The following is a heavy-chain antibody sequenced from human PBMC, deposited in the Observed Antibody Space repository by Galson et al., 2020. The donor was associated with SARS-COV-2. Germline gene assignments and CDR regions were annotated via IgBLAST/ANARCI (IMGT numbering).Heavy chain of an antibody. V-gene: IGHV4-61*02. J-gene: IGHJ3*02. D-gene: IGHD6-13*01. CDR2: INTSGST. Sequence: SETLSLTCTVSGGSISSGSYYWSWIRQPAGKGLEWIGRINTSGSTNYNPSLKSRVTISVDTSKNQFSLKLSSVTAADTAVYYCASLDSSSWYAFDIWGQGTMVTVSS. CDR3: ASLDSSSWYAFDI. CDR1: GGSISSGSYY.